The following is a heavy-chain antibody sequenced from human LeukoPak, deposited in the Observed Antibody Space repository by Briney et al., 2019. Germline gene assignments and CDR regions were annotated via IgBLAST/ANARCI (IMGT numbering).Heavy chain of an antibody. V-gene: IGHV1-46*01. Sequence: ASVKVSCKASGYTFTSYYMHWGRQAPGQGLEWMGIINPSGGSTSYAQKFQGRVTMTRDMSTGTVYMELSSLRSEDTAVYYCARDPVPNSSGWYGNFDHWGQGTLVTVSS. D-gene: IGHD6-19*01. CDR2: INPSGGST. J-gene: IGHJ4*02. CDR1: GYTFTSYY. CDR3: ARDPVPNSSGWYGNFDH.